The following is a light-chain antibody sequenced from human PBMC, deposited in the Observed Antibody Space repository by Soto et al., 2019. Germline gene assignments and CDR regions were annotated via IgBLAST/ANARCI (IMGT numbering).Light chain of an antibody. CDR2: EVN. J-gene: IGLJ1*01. V-gene: IGLV2-14*03. CDR3: SAYSDIDTKV. CDR1: ISDVGAYIS. Sequence: QFSLAQPSSFSGSPGDSITISCGGTISDVGAYISVSWYQQFPGKAPKLILYEVNNRPSGVSNRFSGSKSGTTASLTISGLQPEDEADYYCSAYSDIDTKVFGTGTKVNVL.